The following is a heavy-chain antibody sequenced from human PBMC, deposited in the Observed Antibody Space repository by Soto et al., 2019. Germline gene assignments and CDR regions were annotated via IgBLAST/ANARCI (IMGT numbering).Heavy chain of an antibody. V-gene: IGHV1-8*01. Sequence: QVQLVQSGAEVKKPGASVKVSCKASGYTFTSYDINWLRQATGQGLEWMGWMNPNSGNTGYAQKFQGRVTMTRNTSISTAYMELSSLRSEDTAVYYCARGAVRGVTHYYYYGMDVWGQGTTVTVSS. J-gene: IGHJ6*02. D-gene: IGHD3-10*01. CDR2: MNPNSGNT. CDR3: ARGAVRGVTHYYYYGMDV. CDR1: GYTFTSYD.